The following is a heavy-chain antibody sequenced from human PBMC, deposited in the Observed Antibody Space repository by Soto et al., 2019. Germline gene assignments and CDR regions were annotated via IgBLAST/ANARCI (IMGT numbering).Heavy chain of an antibody. D-gene: IGHD5-12*01. V-gene: IGHV3-74*01. CDR1: EFTFSNYW. J-gene: IGHJ4*02. CDR2: INPDGFNT. CDR3: VRDLTDGYVEFDS. Sequence: GGSLRLSCVASEFTFSNYWMHWVRQAPGKGLVWVSRINPDGFNTIYADSVKGRFTISRDNAKNTLYLQMNSLRAEDTAVYYCVRDLTDGYVEFDSRGQGTPVTVSS.